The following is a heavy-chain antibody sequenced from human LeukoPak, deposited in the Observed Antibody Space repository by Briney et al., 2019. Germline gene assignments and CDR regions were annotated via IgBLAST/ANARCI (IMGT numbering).Heavy chain of an antibody. CDR1: GFSFSDYW. J-gene: IGHJ4*02. CDR2: ISGSGGST. Sequence: GGSLRLSCAASGFSFSDYWMSWVRQAPGKGLEGVSAISGSGGSTYYADSVKGRFTISRDNSKNTLYLQMNSLRAEDTAVCYCAKDRGYCSSTSCPHDYWGQGTLVTVSS. V-gene: IGHV3-23*01. D-gene: IGHD2-2*01. CDR3: AKDRGYCSSTSCPHDY.